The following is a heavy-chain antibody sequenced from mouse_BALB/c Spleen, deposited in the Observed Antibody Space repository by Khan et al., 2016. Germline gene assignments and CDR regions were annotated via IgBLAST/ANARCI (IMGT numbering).Heavy chain of an antibody. J-gene: IGHJ2*01. V-gene: IGHV3-2*02. CDR3: ARRDYDGGLYYFDY. CDR1: GYSITSDYA. Sequence: EVQLQESGPGLVKPSQSLSLTCTVTGYSITSDYAWNWIRQFPGNKLEWMGYISYSGSTSYNPSLKSRISITRDTSKNQFFLQLNSVTTEDTATXYCARRDYDGGLYYFDYWGQGTTLTVSS. CDR2: ISYSGST. D-gene: IGHD2-4*01.